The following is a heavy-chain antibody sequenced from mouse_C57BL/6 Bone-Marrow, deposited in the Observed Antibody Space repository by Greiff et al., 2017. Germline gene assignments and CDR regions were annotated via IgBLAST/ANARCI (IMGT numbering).Heavy chain of an antibody. V-gene: IGHV10-1*01. CDR2: IRSKSNNYAT. D-gene: IGHD1-1*01. CDR1: GFSFNTYA. Sequence: EVKLVESGGGLVQPKGSLKLSCAASGFSFNTYAMNWVRPAPGKGLEWVARIRSKSNNYATYYADSVKDRFTISRDDSESMLYLQMNNLKTEDTAMYYCVRHYYGSYAMDYWGQGTSVTVSS. CDR3: VRHYYGSYAMDY. J-gene: IGHJ4*01.